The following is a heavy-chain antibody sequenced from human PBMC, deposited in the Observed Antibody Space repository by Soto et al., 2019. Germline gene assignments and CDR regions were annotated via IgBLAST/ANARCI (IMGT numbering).Heavy chain of an antibody. V-gene: IGHV1-69*02. D-gene: IGHD2-2*01. J-gene: IGHJ3*02. CDR2: IIPILGIA. CDR3: ASTYCSSTRCYSGRALRDAFDI. Sequence: QVQLVQSGAEVKKPGSSVKVSCKASGGTFSSYTISWVRQAPGQGLEWMGRIIPILGIANYAQKFQGRVTINADKSTSTAYMELSSLRSEDTAVYYCASTYCSSTRCYSGRALRDAFDIWGQGTMVTVSS. CDR1: GGTFSSYT.